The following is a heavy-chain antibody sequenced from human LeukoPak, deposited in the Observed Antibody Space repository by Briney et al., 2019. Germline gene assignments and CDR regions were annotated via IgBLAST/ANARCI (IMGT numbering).Heavy chain of an antibody. CDR1: GFTFSSYS. V-gene: IGHV3-21*04. CDR3: AFSSYYLQGNYYYMDV. CDR2: ITRSNYI. Sequence: GGSLRLSCAASGFTFSSYSMNWVRQAPGKGLEWVSSITRSNYIYYADSVKGRFTISRDNAKNSLYLQMNSLRAEDTAVYYCAFSSYYLQGNYYYMDVWGKGTTVTVSS. J-gene: IGHJ6*03. D-gene: IGHD1-26*01.